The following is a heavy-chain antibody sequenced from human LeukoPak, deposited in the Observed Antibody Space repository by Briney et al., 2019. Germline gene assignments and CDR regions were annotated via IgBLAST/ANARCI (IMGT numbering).Heavy chain of an antibody. V-gene: IGHV3-23*01. CDR3: AKSQPAAISWFDP. D-gene: IGHD2-2*01. CDR1: GFTFSIYA. Sequence: GRSLRLSCAASGFTFSIYAMNWVRQAPGKGLEWVSAISFSGGSTYYADSVKGRFTISRDNSKNTLYLQMNSLRVEDTAVYYCAKSQPAAISWFDPWGQGTLVTVSS. CDR2: ISFSGGST. J-gene: IGHJ5*02.